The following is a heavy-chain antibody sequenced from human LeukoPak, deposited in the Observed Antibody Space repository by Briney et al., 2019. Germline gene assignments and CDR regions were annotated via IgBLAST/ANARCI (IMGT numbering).Heavy chain of an antibody. D-gene: IGHD6-6*01. CDR2: ISWNSGNI. J-gene: IGHJ4*02. CDR1: GFTFSSYS. Sequence: GGSLRLSCAASGFTFSSYSMNWVRQAPGKGLEWVSGISWNSGNIVYADSVRGRFTISRDNAKNSLYLQMDSLRAEDMAFYYCAKDMRYSSSGSFDYWGQGTLVTVSS. CDR3: AKDMRYSSSGSFDY. V-gene: IGHV3-9*03.